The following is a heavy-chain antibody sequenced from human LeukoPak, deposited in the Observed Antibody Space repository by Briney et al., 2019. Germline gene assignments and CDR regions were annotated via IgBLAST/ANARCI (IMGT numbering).Heavy chain of an antibody. CDR1: GFPFSDYW. CDR3: RSGGAAPGSFDN. CDR2: IKYDRNEE. D-gene: IGHD4-23*01. Sequence: GGSLRLSCAASGFPFSDYWMSWMRQAPGKGLEWVANIKYDRNEEYYVDSVKGRFTISRDNAKNSLYLQLNSLRVEDTAVYYCRSGGAAPGSFDNWGQGTLVIVSP. J-gene: IGHJ4*02. V-gene: IGHV3-7*01.